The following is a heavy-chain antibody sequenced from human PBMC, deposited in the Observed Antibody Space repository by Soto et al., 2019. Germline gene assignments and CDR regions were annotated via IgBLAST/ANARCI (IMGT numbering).Heavy chain of an antibody. CDR3: ASVHYGDPFDY. V-gene: IGHV3-48*03. Sequence: WGALVFCCASCVFILSIYEMTWVRQAPGEGLDWVSYISSSGSTTYYADSVNGRFTISIDNAKNSLYLQMNSLRAEDTAVYYCASVHYGDPFDYWGQGTMVTVSS. CDR1: VFILSIYE. CDR2: ISSSGSTT. J-gene: IGHJ4*02. D-gene: IGHD4-17*01.